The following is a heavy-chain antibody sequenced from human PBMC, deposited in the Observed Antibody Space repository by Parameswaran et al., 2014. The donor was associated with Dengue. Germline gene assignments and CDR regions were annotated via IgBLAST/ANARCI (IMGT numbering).Heavy chain of an antibody. Sequence: WVRQAPGQGLEWMGRTNPNSGGTNYAQKFQGRVTMTRDTSISTAYMELSRLRSDDTAVYYCARVDSSSDDYWGQGTLVTVSS. J-gene: IGHJ4*02. CDR3: ARVDSSSDDY. D-gene: IGHD6-6*01. CDR2: TNPNSGGT. V-gene: IGHV1-2*06.